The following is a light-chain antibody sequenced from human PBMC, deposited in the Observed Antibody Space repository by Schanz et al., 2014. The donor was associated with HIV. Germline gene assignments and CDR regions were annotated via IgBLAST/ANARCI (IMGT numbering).Light chain of an antibody. V-gene: IGLV1-44*01. J-gene: IGLJ3*02. CDR3: AAWDGSLNVWV. CDR2: ANN. Sequence: QSVLTQPPSASGTPGQRVTISCSGSSSNPGSNTDNWYQHLPGTAPKLLMYANNQRASGVPDRFSGSGSGTSASLAITGLRSEDEADYYCAAWDGSLNVWVFGGGTKLTVL. CDR1: SSNPGSNT.